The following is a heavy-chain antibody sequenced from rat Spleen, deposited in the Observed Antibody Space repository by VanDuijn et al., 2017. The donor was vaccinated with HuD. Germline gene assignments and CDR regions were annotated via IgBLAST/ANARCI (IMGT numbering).Heavy chain of an antibody. V-gene: IGHV5-25*01. CDR3: ATRDGGYPH. CDR1: GFTFSDYC. Sequence: EMQLVESGGGLVQPGRSMKLSCAASGFTFSDYCMTWVRQAPTMSLDWVASIGVGGDNTYYRDSVKGRFTISRDNAKSTLYLQMDSLRSEDTATYYCATRDGGYPHWGQGVMVTVSS. CDR2: IGVGGDNT. J-gene: IGHJ2*01. D-gene: IGHD1-11*01.